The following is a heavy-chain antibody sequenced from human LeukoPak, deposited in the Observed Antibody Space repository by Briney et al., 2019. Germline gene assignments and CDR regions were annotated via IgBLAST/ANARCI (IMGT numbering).Heavy chain of an antibody. CDR3: ARGGPIAHYYYYYYGMDV. Sequence: ASVKVSCKASGYTFTSYYMHWVRQAPGQGLEWMGIINPSGGSTSYAQKFQGRVTMTRDTSTSTVYMELSSLRSEDTAVYYCARGGPIAHYYYYYYGMDVWGQGTTVTVSS. CDR2: INPSGGST. CDR1: GYTFTSYY. V-gene: IGHV1-46*01. D-gene: IGHD3-10*01. J-gene: IGHJ6*02.